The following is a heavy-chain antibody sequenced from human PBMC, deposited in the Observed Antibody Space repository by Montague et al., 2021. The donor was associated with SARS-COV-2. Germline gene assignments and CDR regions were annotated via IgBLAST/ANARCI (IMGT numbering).Heavy chain of an antibody. J-gene: IGHJ5*02. Sequence: SETLSLTCTVSGGSTSGYYWIWIRQAPGKGLQWIGWIYHSGVTSYNPSLKSRVTSSLDTSKNQFSLNLTSVTAADTAIYYCARQLTIYPLGGLDLWGQGTMVTVSS. CDR3: ARQLTIYPLGGLDL. CDR2: IYHSGVT. V-gene: IGHV4-59*08. D-gene: IGHD3-3*01. CDR1: GGSTSGYY.